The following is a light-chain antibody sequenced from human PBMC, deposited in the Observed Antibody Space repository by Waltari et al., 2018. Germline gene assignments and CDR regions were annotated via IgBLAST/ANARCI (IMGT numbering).Light chain of an antibody. J-gene: IGKJ4*01. V-gene: IGKV1-5*03. CDR2: KAS. CDR3: QQYNSYPLT. CDR1: QSISSS. Sequence: DIQMTQSPSTLSPSVGDRVTITCRASQSISSSLALYQQKPGKAPKLLIYKASSLESGVPSRFSGSGSGTEFTLTISSLQPDDFATYYCQQYNSYPLTFGGGTKVEIK.